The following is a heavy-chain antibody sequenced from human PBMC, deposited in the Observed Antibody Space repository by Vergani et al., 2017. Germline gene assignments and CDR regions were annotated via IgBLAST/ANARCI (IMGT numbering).Heavy chain of an antibody. J-gene: IGHJ4*02. CDR1: ESSFISNE. D-gene: IGHD4-17*01. Sequence: EVMLVQSGAEVKKPGESLKISCKYSESSFISNEIAWVRQMSGKGLQWMGNINPIDSKIAYSPSFQGQAIMSLDKSITTAYLQWRSLKASDTAIYYCARRYGDYRGGQRYFDYWGQGTLVTVSS. V-gene: IGHV5-51*03. CDR2: INPIDSKI. CDR3: ARRYGDYRGGQRYFDY.